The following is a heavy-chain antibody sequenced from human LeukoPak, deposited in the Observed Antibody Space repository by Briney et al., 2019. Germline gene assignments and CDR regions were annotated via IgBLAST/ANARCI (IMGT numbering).Heavy chain of an antibody. D-gene: IGHD3-3*01. CDR1: GYTFTSYA. J-gene: IGHJ5*02. V-gene: IGHV1-3*01. CDR3: ARYAKAYYDFWSGYYGFDP. CDR2: INAGNGNT. Sequence: ASVKVSCKASGYTFTSYAMHWVRQAPGQRLEWMGWINAGNGNTKYSQKFQGRVTITRDTSVSTAYMELSSLRSEDTAVYYCARYAKAYYDFWSGYYGFDPWGQGTLVTVSS.